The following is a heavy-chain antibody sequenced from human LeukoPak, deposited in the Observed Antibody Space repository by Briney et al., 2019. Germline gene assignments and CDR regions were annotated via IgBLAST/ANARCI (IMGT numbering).Heavy chain of an antibody. J-gene: IGHJ6*02. CDR3: ARDDCSSTSCYREVKWVNYYYYYCMDV. Sequence: ASVKVSCKASGYTFTSYGISWVRQAPGQGLEWMGWISANNGNTNYAQKLQGRVTMTTDTSTSTAYMELRRLRSDDTAVYYCARDDCSSTSCYREVKWVNYYYYYCMDVWGQGSTVTVS. D-gene: IGHD2-2*01. V-gene: IGHV1-18*01. CDR2: ISANNGNT. CDR1: GYTFTSYG.